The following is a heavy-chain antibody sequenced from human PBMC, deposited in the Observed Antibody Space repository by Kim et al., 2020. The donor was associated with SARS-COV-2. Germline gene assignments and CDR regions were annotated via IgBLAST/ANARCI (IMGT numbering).Heavy chain of an antibody. J-gene: IGHJ4*02. CDR1: GGSFSGYY. CDR2: INHSGST. CDR3: ARDQYGGPYYFDY. D-gene: IGHD5-12*01. Sequence: SETLSLTCAVYGGSFSGYYWSWIRQPPGKGLEWIGEINHSGSTNYNPSLKSRVTISVDTSKNQFSLKLSSVTAADTAVYYCARDQYGGPYYFDYWGQGTLVTVSS. V-gene: IGHV4-34*01.